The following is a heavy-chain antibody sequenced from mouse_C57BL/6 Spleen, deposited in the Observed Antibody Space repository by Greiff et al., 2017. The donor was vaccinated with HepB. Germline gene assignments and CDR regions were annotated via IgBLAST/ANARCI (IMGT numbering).Heavy chain of an antibody. CDR3: ARPYDYDASAMDY. D-gene: IGHD2-4*01. CDR2: IHPNSGST. J-gene: IGHJ4*01. CDR1: GYTFTSYW. Sequence: QVQLQQPGAELVKPGASVKLSCKASGYTFTSYWMHWVKQRPGQGLEWIGMIHPNSGSTNYNEKFKSKATLTVDKASSTAYMQLSNLTSEDSAVYYCARPYDYDASAMDYWGQGTSVTVSS. V-gene: IGHV1-64*01.